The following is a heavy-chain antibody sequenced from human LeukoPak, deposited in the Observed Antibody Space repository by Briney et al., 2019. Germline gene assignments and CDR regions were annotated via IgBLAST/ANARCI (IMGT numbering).Heavy chain of an antibody. CDR1: GFTFSNYW. CDR3: ARDSLNVQRKYYFDY. Sequence: GGSLRLSCAASGFTFSNYWMSWVRQAPGKGLEWVANIKQDGSEKYYVDSVKGRFTISRDNAKGSLYLHMSSLRAEDTAVYYCARDSLNVQRKYYFDYWGQGTLVTVSS. V-gene: IGHV3-7*01. D-gene: IGHD1-1*01. CDR2: IKQDGSEK. J-gene: IGHJ4*02.